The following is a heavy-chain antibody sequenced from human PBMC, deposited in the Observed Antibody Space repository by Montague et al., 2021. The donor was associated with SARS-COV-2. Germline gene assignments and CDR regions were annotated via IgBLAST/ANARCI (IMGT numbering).Heavy chain of an antibody. CDR2: IYYSGTT. Sequence: SETLSLTCTVSGGSITRNYYWCWIRQPPGKGLEWVGNIYYSGTTFINPSPKSRVTISVDASKNQSSLNLTSATAADTAVYYCARPLVRVVPWAFDIWGQGALVIVSS. J-gene: IGHJ3*02. CDR3: ARPLVRVVPWAFDI. CDR1: GGSITRNYY. V-gene: IGHV4-39*01. D-gene: IGHD3-10*01.